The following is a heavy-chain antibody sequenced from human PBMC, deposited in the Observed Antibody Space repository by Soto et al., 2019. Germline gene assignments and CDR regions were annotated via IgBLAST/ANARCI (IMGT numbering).Heavy chain of an antibody. CDR3: AHRGACIQECTCFDY. CDR2: IYWDDDK. D-gene: IGHD5-18*01. Sequence: QITLKESGPTLVKPTQTLTLTCTFSGFSLSTSGVGVGWIRQPPGKALEWLALIYWDDDKRYSPSLKSRLTITKDPSKNQVVRTMSTMDPVDTATYYCAHRGACIQECTCFDYWGQGTLVTVSA. CDR1: GFSLSTSGVG. J-gene: IGHJ4*02. V-gene: IGHV2-5*02.